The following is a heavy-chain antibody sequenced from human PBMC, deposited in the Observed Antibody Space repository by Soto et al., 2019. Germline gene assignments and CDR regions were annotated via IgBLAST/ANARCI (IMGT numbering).Heavy chain of an antibody. Sequence: VGSLSLSCAASGFTFSGSAMHWVRQASGKGLEWVGRIRSKANSYATAYAASVKGRFTISRDDSKNTAYLQMNSLKTEDTAVYYCTRRYYYDSSGYWIDYWGQGTLVTVSS. D-gene: IGHD3-22*01. CDR2: IRSKANSYAT. J-gene: IGHJ4*02. CDR3: TRRYYYDSSGYWIDY. V-gene: IGHV3-73*01. CDR1: GFTFSGSA.